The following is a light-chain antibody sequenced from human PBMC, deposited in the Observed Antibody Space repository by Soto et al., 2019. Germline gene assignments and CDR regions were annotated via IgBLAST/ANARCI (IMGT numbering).Light chain of an antibody. Sequence: DIQLTQSPSSLSASVGDRVTITCRASQTVTNYLHWYQQKPGKAPKLLIYADSNLQSGVPSRFGASGSGTDFTLTISGLQPEDFATCNCQQSYTARPLTFGGGTKVESK. CDR3: QQSYTARPLT. CDR2: ADS. CDR1: QTVTNY. J-gene: IGKJ4*01. V-gene: IGKV1-39*01.